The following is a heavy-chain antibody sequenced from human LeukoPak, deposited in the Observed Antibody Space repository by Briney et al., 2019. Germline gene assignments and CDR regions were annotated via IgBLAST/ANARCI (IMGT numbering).Heavy chain of an antibody. Sequence: PSETLSLTCTVSGGSISSGDYYWSWIRQPPGKGLEGIGYIYYSGSTYYNPSLKSRVTISVDTSMNQFSLKLSSVTAADTAVYYCARSYGSGSYSWFDPWGQGTLVTVSS. CDR2: IYYSGST. V-gene: IGHV4-30-4*08. CDR1: GGSISSGDYY. CDR3: ARSYGSGSYSWFDP. D-gene: IGHD3-10*01. J-gene: IGHJ5*02.